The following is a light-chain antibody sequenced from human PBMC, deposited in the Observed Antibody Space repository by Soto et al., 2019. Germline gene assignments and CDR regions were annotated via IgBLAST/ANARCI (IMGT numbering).Light chain of an antibody. V-gene: IGKV1-5*01. Sequence: DIQMTKSPSSLSASVGDRVTITCRASQSISSLLAWYQQKPGKAPRLLIYDTSSLESGVPSRFSGSGSGTEFTLTISSLQPDDFATYYCQEYNTFSYTFGQGTRLEI. J-gene: IGKJ2*01. CDR2: DTS. CDR3: QEYNTFSYT. CDR1: QSISSL.